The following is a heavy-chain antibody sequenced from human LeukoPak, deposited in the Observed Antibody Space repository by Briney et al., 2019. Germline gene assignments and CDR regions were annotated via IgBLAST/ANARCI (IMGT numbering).Heavy chain of an antibody. D-gene: IGHD4-17*01. CDR1: GGSFSGYY. Sequence: SETLSLTCAVYGGSFSGYYWSWIRQPPGKGLEWIGEINHSGSTNYNPPLKSRVTISVDTSKNQFSLKLSSVTAADTAVYYCARGATVTTRPRSNWFDPWGQGTLVTVSS. CDR3: ARGATVTTRPRSNWFDP. CDR2: INHSGST. J-gene: IGHJ5*02. V-gene: IGHV4-34*01.